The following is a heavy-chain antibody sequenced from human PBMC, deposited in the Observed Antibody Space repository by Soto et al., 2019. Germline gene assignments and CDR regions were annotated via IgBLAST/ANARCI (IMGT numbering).Heavy chain of an antibody. J-gene: IGHJ4*02. CDR3: TTDRGHMYDFDY. D-gene: IGHD2-8*01. CDR2: IKSKTDGGTA. Sequence: EVQLVESGGGLVKPGGSLRLSCAASGFTFDNAWMSWVRQAPGKGLEWVGGIKSKTDGGTADYAAPVKGRFTISRDDSKNTLFQKMNSLKTEDTAVYYCTTDRGHMYDFDYWGQGTLVPVSS. CDR1: GFTFDNAW. V-gene: IGHV3-15*01.